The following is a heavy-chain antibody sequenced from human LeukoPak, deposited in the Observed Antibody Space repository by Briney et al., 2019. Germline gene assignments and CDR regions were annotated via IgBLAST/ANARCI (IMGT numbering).Heavy chain of an antibody. D-gene: IGHD3-16*02. CDR2: ISSSSSYI. Sequence: GGSLRLSCAASGFTFSSYSMNWVRQAPGKGLEWVSSISSSSSYIYYADSVKGRFTISRDNAKNSLYLQMNSLRAEDTAVYYCASYLGYYYYYMDVWGKGTTVTISS. CDR3: ASYLGYYYYYMDV. CDR1: GFTFSSYS. J-gene: IGHJ6*03. V-gene: IGHV3-21*01.